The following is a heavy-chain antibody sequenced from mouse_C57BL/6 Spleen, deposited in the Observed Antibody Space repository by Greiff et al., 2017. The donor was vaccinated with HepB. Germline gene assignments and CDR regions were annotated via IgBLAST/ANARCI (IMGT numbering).Heavy chain of an antibody. CDR3: TRRYDNGPFDY. J-gene: IGHJ2*01. V-gene: IGHV1-15*01. CDR1: GYTFTDYE. Sequence: QVQLQQSGAELVRPGASVTLSCKASGYTFTDYEMHWVKQTPVHGLEWIGAIDPETGGTAYNQKFKGKAILTADKSSSTAYMELRSLTSEDSAVYYCTRRYDNGPFDYWGQGTTLTVSS. CDR2: IDPETGGT. D-gene: IGHD2-10*02.